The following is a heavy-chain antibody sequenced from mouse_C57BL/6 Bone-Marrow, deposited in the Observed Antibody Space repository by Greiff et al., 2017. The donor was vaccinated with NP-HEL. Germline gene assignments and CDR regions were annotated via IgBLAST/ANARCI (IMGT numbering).Heavy chain of an antibody. Sequence: QVQLQQSGAELARPGASVKMSCKASGYTFTSYTMHWVKQRPGQGLEWIGYINPSSGYTKYNQKFKDKATLTADKSSSTAYMQLSSLTSEDSAVYYCARGGYGNYVSDYWGQGTTLTVSS. V-gene: IGHV1-4*01. CDR2: INPSSGYT. CDR1: GYTFTSYT. CDR3: ARGGYGNYVSDY. D-gene: IGHD2-1*01. J-gene: IGHJ2*01.